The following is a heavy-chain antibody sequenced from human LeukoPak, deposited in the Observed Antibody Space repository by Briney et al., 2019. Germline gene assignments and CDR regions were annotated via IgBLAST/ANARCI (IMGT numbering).Heavy chain of an antibody. J-gene: IGHJ3*02. Sequence: GGSLRHSRAASGFTLSSYAMHWVRQAPGKGRERVAVISYDGSNKYYADSGKGRFTISRDNSKNTLFLQMNSLRAEDTAVYYCARGITMVRGTWSAFDIWGQGTMVTVSS. D-gene: IGHD3-10*01. CDR3: ARGITMVRGTWSAFDI. CDR1: GFTLSSYA. V-gene: IGHV3-30-3*01. CDR2: ISYDGSNK.